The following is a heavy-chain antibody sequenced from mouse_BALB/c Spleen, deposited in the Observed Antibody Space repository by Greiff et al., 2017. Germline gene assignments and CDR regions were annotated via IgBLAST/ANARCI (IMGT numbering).Heavy chain of an antibody. Sequence: VQLQQSGAELVRSGASVKLSCTASGFNIKDYYMHWVKQRPEQGLEWIGWIDPENGDTEYAPKFPGKATMTADTSSNTAYLQLSSLTSEDTAVYYCNAGDYEGSYYAMDYWGQGTSVTVSS. V-gene: IGHV14-4*02. CDR3: NAGDYEGSYYAMDY. D-gene: IGHD2-4*01. J-gene: IGHJ4*01. CDR1: GFNIKDYY. CDR2: IDPENGDT.